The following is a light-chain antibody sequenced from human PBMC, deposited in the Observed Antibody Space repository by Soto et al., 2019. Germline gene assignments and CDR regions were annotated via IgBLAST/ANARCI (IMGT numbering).Light chain of an antibody. J-gene: IGLJ2*01. CDR1: SSDVGGYNY. Sequence: QSALTQPASVSGSPGQSIAISCTGTSSDVGGYNYVSWYQQHPGKAPKLMIYEVSNRPSGVSNRFSGSKYGNTASLTISGLQSEDEADYYCSSYTSTTTLEVFGGGTKLTVL. CDR2: EVS. V-gene: IGLV2-14*01. CDR3: SSYTSTTTLEV.